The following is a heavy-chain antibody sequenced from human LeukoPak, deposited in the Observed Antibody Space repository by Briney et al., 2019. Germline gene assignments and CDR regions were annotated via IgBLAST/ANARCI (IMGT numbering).Heavy chain of an antibody. D-gene: IGHD1-14*01. CDR2: IGGSGGNT. J-gene: IGHJ6*02. V-gene: IGHV3-23*01. CDR3: AKGRTSYYSYAMDI. Sequence: GGSLRLSCEASGFTFSSNAMSWVRQAPGKGLEWVSGIGGSGGNTDYADSVKGRFTISRDNSKITLCLQMNSLRAEDTAVYYCAKGRTSYYSYAMDIWGQGTTVTVSS. CDR1: GFTFSSNA.